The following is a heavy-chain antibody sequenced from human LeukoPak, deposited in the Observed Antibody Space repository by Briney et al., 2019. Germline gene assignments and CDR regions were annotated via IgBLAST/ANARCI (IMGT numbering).Heavy chain of an antibody. J-gene: IGHJ6*02. CDR2: ISAYNGNT. CDR3: ARDYTDYYGSGLYGMDV. Sequence: GASVKVSCKASGYTFTSYGISWVRQAPGQGLEWMGWISAYNGNTNYAQKLQGRVTMTTDTSTSTAYMELRSLRSDDTAVYYCARDYTDYYGSGLYGMDVWGQGTTVTVSS. V-gene: IGHV1-18*01. D-gene: IGHD3-10*01. CDR1: GYTFTSYG.